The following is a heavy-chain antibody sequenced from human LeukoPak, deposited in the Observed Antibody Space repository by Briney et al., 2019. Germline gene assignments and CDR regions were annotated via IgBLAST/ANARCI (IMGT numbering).Heavy chain of an antibody. Sequence: SETLSLTCAVYGGSFSGYYWSWIRQPPGKGLEWIGEINHSGSTNYNPSLKSRVTISVDTSKNQFSLKLSSVTAADTAVYYCARSPMIVVVITRGFDYWGQGTLVTVSS. V-gene: IGHV4-34*01. CDR3: ARSPMIVVVITRGFDY. D-gene: IGHD3-22*01. CDR1: GGSFSGYY. J-gene: IGHJ4*02. CDR2: INHSGST.